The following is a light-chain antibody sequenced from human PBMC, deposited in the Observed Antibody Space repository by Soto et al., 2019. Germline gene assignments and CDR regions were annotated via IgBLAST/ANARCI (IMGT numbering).Light chain of an antibody. J-gene: IGKJ1*01. CDR1: QSVSSN. V-gene: IGKV3-15*01. CDR2: GAS. Sequence: EIVMTQSPATPSVSPGGRATLSCRASQSVSSNLAWYQQKPGQAPRLLIYGASTRATGIPARFSGSGSGTEFTLTISSLQSEDFAVYYCQQYNNWRTFGQGTKVDIK. CDR3: QQYNNWRT.